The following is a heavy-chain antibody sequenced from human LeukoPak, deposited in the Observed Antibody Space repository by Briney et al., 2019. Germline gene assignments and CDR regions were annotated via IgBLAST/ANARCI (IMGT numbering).Heavy chain of an antibody. CDR3: ATGGAYYYDSSGYKVY. D-gene: IGHD3-22*01. V-gene: IGHV1-24*01. CDR1: GYTLTELS. Sequence: GSVKVSCKVSGYTLTELSMHWGRKAPGKGLEWMGGFDPEDGETIYAQKFQGRVTMTEDTSTDTAYMELSSLRSEDTAVYYCATGGAYYYDSSGYKVYWGQGTLVTVSS. J-gene: IGHJ4*02. CDR2: FDPEDGET.